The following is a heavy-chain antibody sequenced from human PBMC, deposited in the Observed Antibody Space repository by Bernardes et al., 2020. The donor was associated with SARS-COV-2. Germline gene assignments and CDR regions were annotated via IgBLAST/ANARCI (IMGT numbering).Heavy chain of an antibody. V-gene: IGHV3-23*01. CDR1: GFTFSSYA. CDR3: AKTGSFGGVIVLSAFDP. Sequence: GGSLRLSCAASGFTFSSYAMSWVRQAPGKGLEWVSAISGSGGSTYYADSVKGRFTISRDNSKNTLYLQMNSLRAEDTAVYYCAKTGSFGGVIVLSAFDPWGQGTLVTVSS. J-gene: IGHJ5*02. D-gene: IGHD3-16*02. CDR2: ISGSGGST.